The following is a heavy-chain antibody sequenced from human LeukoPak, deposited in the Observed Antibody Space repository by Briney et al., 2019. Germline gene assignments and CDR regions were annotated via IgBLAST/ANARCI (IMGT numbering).Heavy chain of an antibody. CDR3: AKVLTGYYMTDAFDI. D-gene: IGHD3-9*01. J-gene: IGHJ3*02. CDR1: GFTFSSYG. CDR2: ISYDGSNK. Sequence: GGSLRLSCAASGFTFSSYGMHWVRQAPGKGLEWVAVISYDGSNKYYADSVKGRFTISRDNSKNTLYLQMNSLRAEDTAVYYCAKVLTGYYMTDAFDIWGQGTMVTVSS. V-gene: IGHV3-30*18.